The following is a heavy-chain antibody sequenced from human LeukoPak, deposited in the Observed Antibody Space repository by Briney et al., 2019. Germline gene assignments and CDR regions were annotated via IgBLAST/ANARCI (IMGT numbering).Heavy chain of an antibody. D-gene: IGHD6-13*01. V-gene: IGHV3-7*05. Sequence: PGGSLRLSCAASGFTFSSYWMTWVRQAPGKGLEWVANVKQDGSEKYYVDSVKGRFTISRDNAKNSLYLQISSLRGEDTAVYYCARGGSSSSWYWFYWGQGTLVTVSS. J-gene: IGHJ4*02. CDR3: ARGGSSSSWYWFY. CDR1: GFTFSSYW. CDR2: VKQDGSEK.